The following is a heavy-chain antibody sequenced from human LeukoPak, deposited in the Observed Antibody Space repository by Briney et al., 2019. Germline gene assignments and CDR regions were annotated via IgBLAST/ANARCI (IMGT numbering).Heavy chain of an antibody. CDR2: RYDGSHK. V-gene: IGHV3-33*06. CDR3: AKAYYDFWSSSDY. CDR1: GFTFSSYA. J-gene: IGHJ4*02. D-gene: IGHD3-3*01. Sequence: GGSLRLSCAASGFTFSSYAMSWVRQAPGKGLEWVAVRYDGSHKHHADSVKGRFTISRDNSKNTLYLQMNSLRAEDTAVYYCAKAYYDFWSSSDYWGQGTLVTVSS.